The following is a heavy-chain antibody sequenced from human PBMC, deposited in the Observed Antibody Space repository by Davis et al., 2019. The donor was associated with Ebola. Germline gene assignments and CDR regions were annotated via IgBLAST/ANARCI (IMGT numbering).Heavy chain of an antibody. D-gene: IGHD5-24*01. Sequence: SLNISCAASGFTFSSYWMSWVRQAPGKGLEWVAVIWYDGSNKYYADSVKGRFTISRDNSKNTLYLQMNSLRAEDTAVYYCARDVAQLPWYYYYGMDVWGQGTTVTVSS. CDR1: GFTFSSYW. CDR2: IWYDGSNK. J-gene: IGHJ6*02. V-gene: IGHV3-33*08. CDR3: ARDVAQLPWYYYYGMDV.